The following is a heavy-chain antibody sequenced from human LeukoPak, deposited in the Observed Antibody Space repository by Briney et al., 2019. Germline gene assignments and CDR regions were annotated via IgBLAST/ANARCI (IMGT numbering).Heavy chain of an antibody. CDR3: ARQYCSGGSCYSVYYYYMDV. CDR1: GGSLSSSSYY. J-gene: IGHJ6*03. CDR2: ICYSGST. Sequence: SETLSLTCTVSGGSLSSSSYYWGWIRQPPGKGLEWIGSICYSGSTYYNPSLKSRVTISVDTSKHQFSLKLSSVTAADTAVYYCARQYCSGGSCYSVYYYYMDVWGKGTTVTISS. D-gene: IGHD2-15*01. V-gene: IGHV4-39*01.